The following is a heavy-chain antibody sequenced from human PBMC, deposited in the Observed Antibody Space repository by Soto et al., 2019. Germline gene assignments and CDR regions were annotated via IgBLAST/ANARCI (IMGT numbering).Heavy chain of an antibody. CDR2: IYHSGST. J-gene: IGHJ4*02. CDR3: ARGKDSSGYYY. CDR1: GGSISSGGYS. D-gene: IGHD3-22*01. Sequence: GPGPRFSSETLSLTCAVSGGSISSGGYSWSWIRQPPGKGLEWIGYIYHSGSTYYNPSLKSRVTISVDRSKNQFSLKLSSVTAADTAVYYCARGKDSSGYYYWGQGTLVTVSS. V-gene: IGHV4-30-2*01.